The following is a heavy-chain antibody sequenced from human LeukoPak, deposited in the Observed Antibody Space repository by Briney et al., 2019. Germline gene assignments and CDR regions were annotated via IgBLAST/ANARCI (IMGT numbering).Heavy chain of an antibody. D-gene: IGHD3-22*01. CDR1: GYTFTGYY. CDR3: ARGGGNYYDLRNPDY. CDR2: INPNSGGT. V-gene: IGHV1-2*02. Sequence: ASVKVSCKASGYTFTGYYMHWVRQAPGQGLEWMGWINPNSGGTNYAQKFQGRVTMTRDTSISTAYMELSRLRSDDTAVYYCARGGGNYYDLRNPDYWGQGTLVTVSS. J-gene: IGHJ4*02.